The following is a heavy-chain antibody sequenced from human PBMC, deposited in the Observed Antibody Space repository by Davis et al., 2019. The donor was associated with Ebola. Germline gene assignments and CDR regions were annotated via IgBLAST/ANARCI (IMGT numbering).Heavy chain of an antibody. CDR3: AKDRVSGTTPGYFDY. J-gene: IGHJ4*02. V-gene: IGHV3-23*01. CDR1: GFTFSSYA. Sequence: PGGSLRLSCAASGFTFSSYAMSWVRQAPGKGLEWVSAISGSGGSTYYADSVKGRFTISRDNSKNTLYLQMNSLRAEDTAVYYCAKDRVSGTTPGYFDYWGQGTLVTVSS. CDR2: ISGSGGST. D-gene: IGHD1-1*01.